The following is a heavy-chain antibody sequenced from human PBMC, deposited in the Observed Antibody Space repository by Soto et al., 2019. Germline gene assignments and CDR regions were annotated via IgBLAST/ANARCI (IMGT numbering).Heavy chain of an antibody. J-gene: IGHJ4*02. CDR1: GGSIASYQ. V-gene: IGHV4-59*13. CDR3: ARDVGEYSFFFDY. CDR2: YSGFT. D-gene: IGHD2-21*01. Sequence: PSETLSLTCSVSGGSIASYQWSWIRQPPGKGLEWIGGYSGFTNYNPSLESRASISVDRSKNQFSLNIRSVTTADTAIYYCARDVGEYSFFFDYWGQGQLVTVSS.